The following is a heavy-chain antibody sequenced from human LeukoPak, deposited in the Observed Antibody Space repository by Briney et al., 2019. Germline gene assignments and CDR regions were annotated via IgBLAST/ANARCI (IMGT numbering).Heavy chain of an antibody. D-gene: IGHD6-13*01. V-gene: IGHV4-34*01. CDR3: ATGVCIAAAQYGY. J-gene: IGHJ4*02. CDR2: INHSGST. CDR1: GGSISGYY. Sequence: SETLSLTCTVSGGSISGYYWSWIRQPPGKGLEWIGEINHSGSTTDNPSIKTRVTISVDRTWNQFSLKPRSWIAVQAAVYSWATGVCIAAAQYGYWGQGTLVTVSS.